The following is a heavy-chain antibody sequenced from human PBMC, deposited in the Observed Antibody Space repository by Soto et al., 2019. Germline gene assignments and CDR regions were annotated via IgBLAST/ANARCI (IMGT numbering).Heavy chain of an antibody. D-gene: IGHD5-12*01. CDR3: ARDMVATVSYYYYYGMDV. Sequence: QVQLVQSGAEVKKPGASVKVSCKASGYTFTSYGISWVRQAPGQGLEWMGWISAYNGNTNYAQKLQGRVTMTTDTSTSTAYMELRSLRSDDTAVYYYARDMVATVSYYYYYGMDVWGQGTTVTVSS. V-gene: IGHV1-18*04. CDR2: ISAYNGNT. CDR1: GYTFTSYG. J-gene: IGHJ6*02.